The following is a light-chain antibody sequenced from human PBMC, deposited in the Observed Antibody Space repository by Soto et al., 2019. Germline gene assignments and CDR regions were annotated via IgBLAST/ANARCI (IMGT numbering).Light chain of an antibody. CDR1: SSNSGSNY. CDR3: AAWDDSLSGRV. J-gene: IGLJ3*02. CDR2: SND. V-gene: IGLV1-47*01. Sequence: QSVLTQPASASGTPGQRVTISCSGSSSNSGSNYVYWYQQLPGTAPKLLIYSNDQRPSGVPDRFSGSKSGTSASLAISGLRAEDEADYYCAAWDDSLSGRVFGGGTKVTVL.